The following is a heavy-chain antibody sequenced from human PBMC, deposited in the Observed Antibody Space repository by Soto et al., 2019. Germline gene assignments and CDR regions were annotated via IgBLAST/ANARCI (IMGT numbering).Heavy chain of an antibody. J-gene: IGHJ4*02. Sequence: SGPTLVNPTQTLTLTCTFSGFSLSTSGVGVGWIRQPPGKALEWLGIIYWDDDKRYSPSLKSRVTITKDTFKNQLVLTMTNMDPVDTATYYCAHLPWKQLWPRAPVVYWGQGTTVTVSS. CDR2: IYWDDDK. V-gene: IGHV2-5*02. CDR3: AHLPWKQLWPRAPVVY. D-gene: IGHD5-18*01. CDR1: GFSLSTSGVG.